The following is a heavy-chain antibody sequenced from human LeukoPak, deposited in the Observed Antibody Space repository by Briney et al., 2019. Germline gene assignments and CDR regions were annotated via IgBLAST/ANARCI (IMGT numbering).Heavy chain of an antibody. CDR2: IRPDGNEI. CDR1: GLTFDTYW. J-gene: IGHJ4*02. Sequence: GGSLRLSCAASGLTFDTYWMNWVRQTPGKGLEWVANIRPDGNEIHYVDSVRGRFTISRDNARNSLYLQLNSLRAEDTAVYFCARAGRVVNSQYNYFDFRGQGTLVTVSS. D-gene: IGHD4-23*01. V-gene: IGHV3-7*01. CDR3: ARAGRVVNSQYNYFDF.